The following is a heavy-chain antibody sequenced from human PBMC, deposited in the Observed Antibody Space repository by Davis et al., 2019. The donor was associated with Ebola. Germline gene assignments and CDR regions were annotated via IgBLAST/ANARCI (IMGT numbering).Heavy chain of an antibody. D-gene: IGHD4-23*01. CDR1: GFIFSSYA. Sequence: GESLKISCAASGFIFSSYAVSWVRQAPGKGLEWVSAISGSGGNTYYADSVKGRFTISRDNSKNTLYLQMNSLRAEDTAAYYCASVGGGWGQGTLVTVSS. J-gene: IGHJ4*02. CDR3: ASVGGG. CDR2: ISGSGGNT. V-gene: IGHV3-23*01.